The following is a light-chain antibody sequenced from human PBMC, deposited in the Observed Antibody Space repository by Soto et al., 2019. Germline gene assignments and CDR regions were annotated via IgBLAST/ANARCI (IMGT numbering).Light chain of an antibody. CDR2: KAT. CDR3: QQGKSFPLT. Sequence: ILMTPSPSTLSASVGDSVTITCRASQTISSCVAWYQQKPGKAPKLLIYKATSLESGVPSRFSGSGSGTDFTLTISSLQPGDFATYYCQQGKSFPLTFGGGTKVDIK. CDR1: QTISSC. J-gene: IGKJ4*01. V-gene: IGKV1-5*03.